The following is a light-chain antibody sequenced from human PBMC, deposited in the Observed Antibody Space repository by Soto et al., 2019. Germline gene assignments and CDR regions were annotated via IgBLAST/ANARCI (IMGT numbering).Light chain of an antibody. CDR1: QSVSNN. CDR3: QQYHYWWT. CDR2: GAS. J-gene: IGKJ1*01. V-gene: IGKV3-15*01. Sequence: VVLTQSPGTVSWSPGKKATLACRASQSVSNNLAWFQQKPGQVPRLLISGASNRATGVSARFSGSGSGTEFTLTISSLKSEDFAVYYCQQYHYWWTFGQGTKVDIK.